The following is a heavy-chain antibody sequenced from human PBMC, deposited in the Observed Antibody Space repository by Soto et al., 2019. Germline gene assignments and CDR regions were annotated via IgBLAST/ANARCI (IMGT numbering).Heavy chain of an antibody. CDR2: IKSKTDGGTT. Sequence: WSLGHSCAAFGFTFSNAWMSWVRQAPGKGLEWCGRIKSKTDGGTTDYAAPVKGRFTISRDDSKNTLYLQMNSLKTEDTAVYYCTTEDIVVVIAARHLDYWGQGTLVTVTS. CDR1: GFTFSNAW. CDR3: TTEDIVVVIAARHLDY. D-gene: IGHD2-15*01. J-gene: IGHJ4*02. V-gene: IGHV3-15*01.